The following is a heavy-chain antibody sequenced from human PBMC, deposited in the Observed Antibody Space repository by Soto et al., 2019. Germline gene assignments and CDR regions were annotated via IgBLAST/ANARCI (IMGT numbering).Heavy chain of an antibody. Sequence: ASVKVSCKASGGTFSRNSISWVRQAPGQGLEWMGGIIPIFGTPNYAQKFQGRLTITADESTSTAYMELSSLRSDDTAVYYCARPIQFYFDTSAQSAWFDPGGQGTLVTVSS. CDR2: IIPIFGTP. CDR3: ARPIQFYFDTSAQSAWFDP. D-gene: IGHD3-22*01. CDR1: GGTFSRNS. J-gene: IGHJ5*02. V-gene: IGHV1-69*13.